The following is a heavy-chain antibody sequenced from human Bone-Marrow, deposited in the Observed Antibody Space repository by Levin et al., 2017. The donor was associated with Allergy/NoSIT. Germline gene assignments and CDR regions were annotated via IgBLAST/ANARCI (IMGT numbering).Heavy chain of an antibody. V-gene: IGHV3-21*01. CDR3: ARQDKLHYYFDS. J-gene: IGHJ4*02. Sequence: PGGSLRLSCAASGFTFSSYSMNWVRQAPGKGLEWVSAISSSGSYIYYADSLKGRFTISRDNSKNSLYLQMNSLRAEDTAVYYCARQDKLHYYFDSWGQGTLVAVSS. CDR1: GFTFSSYS. D-gene: IGHD2-15*01. CDR2: ISSSGSYI.